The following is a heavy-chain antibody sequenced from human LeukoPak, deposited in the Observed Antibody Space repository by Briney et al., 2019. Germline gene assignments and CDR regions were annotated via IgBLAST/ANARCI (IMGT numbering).Heavy chain of an antibody. Sequence: TGGSLRLSCAVSGFTFSSYAMSWVRQAPGKGLEWVSSISSSGSSTYYADSVKGRFTISRDNSKNTMCLQMNRLRAEDTAIYYCATHQPANYYYGMDVWGQGTTVTVSS. D-gene: IGHD2-2*01. V-gene: IGHV3-23*01. CDR1: GFTFSSYA. J-gene: IGHJ6*02. CDR2: ISSSGSST. CDR3: ATHQPANYYYGMDV.